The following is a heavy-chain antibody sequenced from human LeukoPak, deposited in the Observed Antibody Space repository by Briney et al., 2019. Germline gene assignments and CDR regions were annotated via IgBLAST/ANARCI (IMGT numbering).Heavy chain of an antibody. V-gene: IGHV3-23*01. Sequence: GGSLRLSCVASGFTFSIYDMSWVRQAPGKGLEWISAISGSGGTTYYADSVKGRFTISRDNSKNTLYLQMNSLRAEDTAVYYCAKDQGCSGGSCYSTPYYYYGMDVWGQGTTVTVSS. D-gene: IGHD2-15*01. CDR3: AKDQGCSGGSCYSTPYYYYGMDV. J-gene: IGHJ6*02. CDR2: ISGSGGTT. CDR1: GFTFSIYD.